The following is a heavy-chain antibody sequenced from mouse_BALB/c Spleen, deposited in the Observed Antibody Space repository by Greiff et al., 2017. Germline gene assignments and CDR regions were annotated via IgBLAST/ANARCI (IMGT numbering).Heavy chain of an antibody. D-gene: IGHD2-4*01. Sequence: EVQVVESGPELVKPGASVTVSCKASGYAFTSYNMYWVKQSHGKSLEWIGYIDPYNGGTSYNQKFKGNATLTVDKSASTAYMHLNSLTSEDSAVYDCARGDYGFAYWGQGTLVTVSA. V-gene: IGHV1S135*01. CDR2: IDPYNGGT. CDR3: ARGDYGFAY. CDR1: GYAFTSYN. J-gene: IGHJ3*01.